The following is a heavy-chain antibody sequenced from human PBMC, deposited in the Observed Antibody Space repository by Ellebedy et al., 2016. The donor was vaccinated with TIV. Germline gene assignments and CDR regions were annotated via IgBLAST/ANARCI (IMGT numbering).Heavy chain of an antibody. J-gene: IGHJ4*02. CDR3: ARDPFNGALDY. D-gene: IGHD4-17*01. CDR1: AFTFNNDW. V-gene: IGHV3-7*01. CDR2: INPDGSQR. Sequence: GGSLRLSXLASAFTFNNDWMAWVRQVPGKGLEWVALINPDGSQREYVDSVKGRFTISRDNAQNSLYLQMNSLRAEDTALYYRARDPFNGALDYWGQGTLVTVSS.